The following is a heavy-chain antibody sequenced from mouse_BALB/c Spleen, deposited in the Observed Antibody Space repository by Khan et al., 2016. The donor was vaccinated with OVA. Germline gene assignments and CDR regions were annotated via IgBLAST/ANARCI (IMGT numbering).Heavy chain of an antibody. V-gene: IGHV14-3*02. J-gene: IGHJ3*01. CDR3: ATLYCNPFAF. CDR2: IDPPNDDS. CDR1: GFNIKDTY. D-gene: IGHD2-1*01. Sequence: VQLKESGAELVKPGASVKLSCSASGFNIKDTYIHWMKQRPEQGLEWIGRIDPPNDDSKYGPKFQAQATLTADTSAYTAYLQLSILNAEDTAVYYCATLYCNPFAFWGQGTLVSVAA.